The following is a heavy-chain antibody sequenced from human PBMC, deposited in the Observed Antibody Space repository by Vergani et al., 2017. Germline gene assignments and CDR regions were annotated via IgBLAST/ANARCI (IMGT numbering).Heavy chain of an antibody. V-gene: IGHV3-73*02. Sequence: EVHLVESGGGLVQPGESLKLSCATSGLTFSDSAIHWVRQTSGKGLEWIGRIRDKAYNYATVYAGSVKGRFTISRDDSKKTAYLQMNGLTTEDTAVYYCARVLQEYQLPYAFDIWGQGTMVTVSS. CDR1: GLTFSDSA. J-gene: IGHJ3*02. CDR2: IRDKAYNYAT. CDR3: ARVLQEYQLPYAFDI. D-gene: IGHD2-2*01.